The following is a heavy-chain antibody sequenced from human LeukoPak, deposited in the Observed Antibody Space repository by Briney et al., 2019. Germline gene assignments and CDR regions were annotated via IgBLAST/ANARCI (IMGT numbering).Heavy chain of an antibody. CDR2: IWYDGSNK. CDR3: AKEGGVTGTNCFDY. Sequence: GRSPRLSCAASGFTFSSYGMHWVRQAPGKGLEWVAVIWYDGSNKYYADSVKGRFTISRDNSKNTLYLQMNSLRAEDTAVYYCAKEGGVTGTNCFDYWGQGTLVTVSS. D-gene: IGHD1-20*01. V-gene: IGHV3-33*06. CDR1: GFTFSSYG. J-gene: IGHJ4*02.